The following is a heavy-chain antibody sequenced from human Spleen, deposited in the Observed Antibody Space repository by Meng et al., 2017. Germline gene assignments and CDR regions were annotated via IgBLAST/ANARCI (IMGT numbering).Heavy chain of an antibody. CDR2: ISYDGSNK. D-gene: IGHD5-24*01. CDR3: ARVSREMAYYYYGMDV. J-gene: IGHJ6*01. CDR1: GFTFSSYA. V-gene: IGHV3-30*01. Sequence: GESLKISCAASGFTFSSYAMHWVRQAPGKGLEWVAVISYDGSNKYYADSVKGRFTISRDNSKNTLYLQMNSLRAEDTAVYYCARVSREMAYYYYGMDVWGQGTTVTGSS.